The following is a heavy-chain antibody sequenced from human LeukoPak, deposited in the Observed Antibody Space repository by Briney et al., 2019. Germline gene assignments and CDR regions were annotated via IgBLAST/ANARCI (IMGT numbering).Heavy chain of an antibody. Sequence: GGSLRLSCAASGFTFTSYNFHWVRQAPGKGLQWVGMISYDGNKKYEDSVKGRITISRDNAKNSLYLQMNSLRAEDTALYYCARGGDYGHPRPNDVFDIGGKGTMATVSS. CDR1: GFTFTSYN. J-gene: IGHJ3*02. CDR2: ISYDGNKK. D-gene: IGHD4-17*01. CDR3: ARGGDYGHPRPNDVFDI. V-gene: IGHV3-30*03.